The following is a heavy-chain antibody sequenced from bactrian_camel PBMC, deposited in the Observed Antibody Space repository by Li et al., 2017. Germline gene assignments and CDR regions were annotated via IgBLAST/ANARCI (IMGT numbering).Heavy chain of an antibody. CDR2: MYSGGTST. CDR1: GNTYKIFC. V-gene: IGHV3S40*01. J-gene: IGHJ4*01. D-gene: IGHD2*01. Sequence: VQLVESGGGSVQTGGSLRLSCAASGNTYKIFCMGWFRQAPGKEREGVASMYSGGTSTYYSDSVKGRFTISQDNAKNTVYLQMNNLRPEDTAKYFCATHNSNPDWAGRLTPRAYKYWGQGTQVTVS. CDR3: ATHNSNPDWAGRLTPRAYKY.